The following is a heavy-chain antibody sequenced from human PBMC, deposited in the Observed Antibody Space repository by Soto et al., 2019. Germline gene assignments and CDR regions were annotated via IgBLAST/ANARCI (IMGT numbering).Heavy chain of an antibody. Sequence: ASVKVSCKVSGYTLTELSMHWVRQAPGKGLEWMGGFDPEDGETNYAQKFQGRVTMTGDTSTDTAYMELSSLRSEDTAVYYCATEALSIAALVTVNWGQGTLVTVSS. CDR2: FDPEDGET. D-gene: IGHD6-6*01. CDR3: ATEALSIAALVTVN. V-gene: IGHV1-24*01. J-gene: IGHJ4*02. CDR1: GYTLTELS.